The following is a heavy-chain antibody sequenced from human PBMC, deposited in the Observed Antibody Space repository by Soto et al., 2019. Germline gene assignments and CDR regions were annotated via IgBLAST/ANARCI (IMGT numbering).Heavy chain of an antibody. CDR3: ARESQCGYSYGSCEFIDY. D-gene: IGHD5-18*01. CDR2: IYYSGST. J-gene: IGHJ4*02. V-gene: IGHV4-30-4*01. Sequence: PSETLSLTCTVSGGSISSGDYYWSWIRQPPGKGLEWIGYIYYSGSTYYNPSLKSRVTISVDTSKNQFSLKLSSVTAADTAVYYCARESQCGYSYGSCEFIDYWGQGTLVTVSS. CDR1: GGSISSGDYY.